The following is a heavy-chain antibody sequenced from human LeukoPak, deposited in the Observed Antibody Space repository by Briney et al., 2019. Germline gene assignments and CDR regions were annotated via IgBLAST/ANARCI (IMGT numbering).Heavy chain of an antibody. CDR1: GFTFSSYA. D-gene: IGHD6-13*01. J-gene: IGHJ3*02. CDR2: ISGSGGST. Sequence: GGSLRLSCAASGFTFSSYAMSWARQAPGKGLEWVSAISGSGGSTYYADSVKGRFTISRDNSKNTLYLQMNSLRAEDTAVYYCAKDLGIAAAGTFAFDIWGQGTMVTVSS. CDR3: AKDLGIAAAGTFAFDI. V-gene: IGHV3-23*01.